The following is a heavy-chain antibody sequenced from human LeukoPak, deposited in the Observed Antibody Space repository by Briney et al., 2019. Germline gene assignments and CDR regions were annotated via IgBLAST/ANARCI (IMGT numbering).Heavy chain of an antibody. D-gene: IGHD1-26*01. J-gene: IGHJ6*01. Sequence: PGGSLRLSCAASGFTFSGFAMSWVRRTPGKGLEWVSGISGSGDNTLYADSVKGRFTISRDNSKNTLYLEMNSLRAEDTAIYYCAKMKGPLFPKYYMDVCGQGTTVTVSS. CDR3: AKMKGPLFPKYYMDV. CDR2: ISGSGDNT. CDR1: GFTFSGFA. V-gene: IGHV3-23*01.